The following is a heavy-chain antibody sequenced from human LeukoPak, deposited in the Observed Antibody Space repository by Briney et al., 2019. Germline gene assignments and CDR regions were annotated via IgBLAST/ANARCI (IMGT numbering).Heavy chain of an antibody. CDR3: ARASSIIAAAGTSFDY. Sequence: GASVKVSCKASGYTFTSYGISWVRQAPGQGLEWMGWISAYNGNTNYAQKLQGRVTMTTDTSTSTAYMELRSLRSDDTAVYYCARASSIIAAAGTSFDYWGQGTLVTVSS. CDR1: GYTFTSYG. CDR2: ISAYNGNT. D-gene: IGHD6-13*01. V-gene: IGHV1-18*01. J-gene: IGHJ4*02.